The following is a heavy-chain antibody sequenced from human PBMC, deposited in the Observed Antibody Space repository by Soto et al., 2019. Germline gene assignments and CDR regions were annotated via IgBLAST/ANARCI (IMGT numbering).Heavy chain of an antibody. Sequence: QVHLVESGGGVVQPGRSLRLSCAASGFTFSGHGMHWVRQAPGKGPEWVAVISDDGSDKKYADSVKGRFTISRDNSENPLDLQMNRLRAEDTAVYYCATGCSGACECYIIDPWGQGNLVTVSS. CDR3: ATGCSGACECYIIDP. CDR2: ISDDGSDK. J-gene: IGHJ5*02. D-gene: IGHD2-8*02. CDR1: GFTFSGHG. V-gene: IGHV3-30*03.